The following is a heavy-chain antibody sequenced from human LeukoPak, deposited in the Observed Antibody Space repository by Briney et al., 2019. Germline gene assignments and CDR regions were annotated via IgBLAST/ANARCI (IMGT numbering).Heavy chain of an antibody. V-gene: IGHV4-34*01. CDR3: ARGGREYSSSWYVPYYYGMDV. CDR1: GGSFSGYY. Sequence: KPSETLSLTCAVYGGSFSGYYWSWIRQPPGKGLEWIGEINHSGSTNYNPSLKSRVTISVDTSKNQFSLKLSSVTAADTAVYYCARGGREYSSSWYVPYYYGMDVWGQGTTVTVSS. CDR2: INHSGST. D-gene: IGHD6-13*01. J-gene: IGHJ6*02.